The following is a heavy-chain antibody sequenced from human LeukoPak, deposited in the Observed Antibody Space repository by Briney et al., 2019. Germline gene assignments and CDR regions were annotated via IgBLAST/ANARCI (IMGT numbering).Heavy chain of an antibody. Sequence: ASVKVSCKASGYTFTSYYIHWVRQAPGQGLEWMGVINPSGGGTSYAQKFQGRVTMTRDTSTSTVYMDLRSLRSEDTAVYFCARDMLAVPLNWSDPWGQGALVTVSS. CDR1: GYTFTSYY. V-gene: IGHV1-46*01. D-gene: IGHD2-8*01. J-gene: IGHJ5*02. CDR2: INPSGGGT. CDR3: ARDMLAVPLNWSDP.